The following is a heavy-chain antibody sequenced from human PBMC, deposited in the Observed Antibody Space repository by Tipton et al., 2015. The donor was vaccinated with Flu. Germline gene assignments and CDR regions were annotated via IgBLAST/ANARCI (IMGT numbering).Heavy chain of an antibody. V-gene: IGHV4-59*01. CDR3: AREGSGWYRNWFDP. D-gene: IGHD6-19*01. Sequence: LRLSCTVSGGSISSYYWSWIRQPPGKGLEWIGYIYYSGSTNYNPSLKSRVTISVDTSKNQFSLKLSSVTAAGTAVYYCAREGSGWYRNWFDPWGQGTLVTVSS. CDR1: GGSISSYY. J-gene: IGHJ5*02. CDR2: IYYSGST.